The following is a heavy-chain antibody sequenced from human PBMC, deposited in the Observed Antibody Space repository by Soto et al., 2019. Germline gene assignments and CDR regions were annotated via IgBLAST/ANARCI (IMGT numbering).Heavy chain of an antibody. CDR1: GDTFTSYG. CDR3: ARDTSRGEYAY. D-gene: IGHD3-10*01. J-gene: IGHJ4*02. Sequence: QVQLVQSGAEVKKPGASVKVSCKASGDTFTSYGISWVRQAPGQGLEWMGWINVYNGNTNYAQKLQGRVTMTTDTSPSTAYLDLRSLRADGTAVYFCARDTSRGEYAYWGQGPLVNVSS. CDR2: INVYNGNT. V-gene: IGHV1-18*01.